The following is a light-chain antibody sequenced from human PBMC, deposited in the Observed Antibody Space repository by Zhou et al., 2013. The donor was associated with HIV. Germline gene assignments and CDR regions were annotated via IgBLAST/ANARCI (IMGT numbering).Light chain of an antibody. V-gene: IGKV1-NL1*01. CDR3: QQSYNTPPWT. J-gene: IGKJ1*01. Sequence: DIQMTQSPSSLSASVGDRVTITCRASQGISNSLAWYQQKPGKAPKLLLYAASRLESGVPSRFSGSGSGTDYTLTITSLQPEDFATYYCQQSYNTPPWTFGPGTKVEIK. CDR1: QGISNS. CDR2: AAS.